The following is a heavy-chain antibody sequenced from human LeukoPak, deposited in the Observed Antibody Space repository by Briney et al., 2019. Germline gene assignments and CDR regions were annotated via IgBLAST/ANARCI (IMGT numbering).Heavy chain of an antibody. J-gene: IGHJ1*01. V-gene: IGHV4-59*12. CDR2: ISYSGNT. CDR1: GVSISSYY. Sequence: SETLSLTCTVSGVSISSYYWSWIRQPPGKGLEWIGYISYSGNTNSNPSLKSRVTISVDTSKNQFSLNLTSVTAADTAVYYCARDQTYYVSSGYYYVTYFHHWGQGILVTVSS. CDR3: ARDQTYYVSSGYYYVTYFHH. D-gene: IGHD3-22*01.